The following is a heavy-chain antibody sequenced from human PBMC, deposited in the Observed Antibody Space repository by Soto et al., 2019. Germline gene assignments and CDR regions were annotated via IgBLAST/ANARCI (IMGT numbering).Heavy chain of an antibody. V-gene: IGHV4-61*01. CDR2: IYNSGDT. J-gene: IGHJ4*02. Sequence: SETLSLTCTVSGGSVSSDSYYWTWIRQPPGKGLEWIGLIYNSGDTNYNPSLKSRVTMSLDTSKNQFSLKLNSVTAADTALYYCAKNQERELPRVIDFWGQGTLVTVSS. CDR3: AKNQERELPRVIDF. CDR1: GGSVSSDSYY. D-gene: IGHD1-7*01.